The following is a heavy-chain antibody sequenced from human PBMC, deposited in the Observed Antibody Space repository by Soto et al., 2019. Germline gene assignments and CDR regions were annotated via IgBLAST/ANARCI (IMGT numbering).Heavy chain of an antibody. CDR3: ARGEYCSSTSCREAYYYYGMDV. CDR2: IKKDGSET. V-gene: IGHV3-7*01. J-gene: IGHJ6*02. CDR1: GFTFSDYW. Sequence: GGSLRLSCAASGFTFSDYWMSWVRQAPGKGLEWVAKIKKDGSETSYVDSVKGRFTISRDNAKNTLYLQMNSLRAEDTAVYYCARGEYCSSTSCREAYYYYGMDVWGQGTTVTVSS. D-gene: IGHD2-2*01.